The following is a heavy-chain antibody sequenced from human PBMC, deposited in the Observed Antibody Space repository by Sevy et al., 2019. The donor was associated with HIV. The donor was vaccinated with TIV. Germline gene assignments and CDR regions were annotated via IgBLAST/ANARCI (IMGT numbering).Heavy chain of an antibody. CDR2: ISSSSSTI. D-gene: IGHD2-8*02. CDR1: GFTFSSYS. CDR3: ARGTSGGVYYYYYYMYV. V-gene: IGHV3-48*02. Sequence: GGSLRLSCAASGFTFSSYSMNWVRQAPGKGLEWVSYISSSSSTIYYADSVKGRFTISRDNAKNSLYLQMNSLRDEDTAVYYCARGTSGGVYYYYYYMYVWGKGTTVTVSS. J-gene: IGHJ6*03.